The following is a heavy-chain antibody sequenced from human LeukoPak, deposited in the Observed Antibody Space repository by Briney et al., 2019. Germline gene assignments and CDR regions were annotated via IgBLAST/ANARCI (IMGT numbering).Heavy chain of an antibody. CDR1: GFTFSTYA. CDR2: ISGSGTRT. CDR3: ARADDSSSGYFDY. J-gene: IGHJ4*02. Sequence: GGSLRLSCAASGFTFSTYAMNWVRQAPGKGLDWVSLISGSGTRTYYADSVEGRFTISRDNAKNSLYLQMNSLRAEDTAVYYCARADDSSSGYFDYWGQGTLVTVSS. D-gene: IGHD6-6*01. V-gene: IGHV3-23*01.